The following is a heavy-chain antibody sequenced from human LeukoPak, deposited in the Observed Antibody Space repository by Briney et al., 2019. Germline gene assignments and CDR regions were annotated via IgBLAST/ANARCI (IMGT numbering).Heavy chain of an antibody. V-gene: IGHV4-59*02. Sequence: SETLSLTCTVSGASVSSYYWSWIRQPPGKGPEWIGYFSYSGSTNYNPSLKSRVTISVDTSKNQFSLNLSSVTAADTAVYYCARDPGYSYGYDYWGQGTLVTVSS. D-gene: IGHD5-18*01. J-gene: IGHJ4*02. CDR3: ARDPGYSYGYDY. CDR2: FSYSGST. CDR1: GASVSSYY.